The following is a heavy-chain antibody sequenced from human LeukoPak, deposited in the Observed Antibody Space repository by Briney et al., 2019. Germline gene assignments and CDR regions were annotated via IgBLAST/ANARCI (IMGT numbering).Heavy chain of an antibody. CDR2: ISYDGSNK. V-gene: IGHV3-30-3*01. D-gene: IGHD3-22*01. CDR1: GFTFSSYA. Sequence: GGSLRLSCAASGFTFSSYAMHWVRQAPGKGLEWVAVISYDGSNKYYADSVKGRFTISRDNSKNTLYLQMNSLRAEDTAVYYCARDPHPQVHDSSGYLDYWGQGTLVTVSS. CDR3: ARDPHPQVHDSSGYLDY. J-gene: IGHJ4*02.